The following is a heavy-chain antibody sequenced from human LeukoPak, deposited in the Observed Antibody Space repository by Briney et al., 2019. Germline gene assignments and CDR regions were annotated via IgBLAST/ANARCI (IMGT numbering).Heavy chain of an antibody. J-gene: IGHJ4*02. V-gene: IGHV4-59*01. D-gene: IGHD4-17*01. CDR1: SVSNSRLA. CDR3: ARGDDYGPLPFDY. Sequence: SQTLCLTCAFSSVSNSRLARSSIRQPPRAGLEGMGYLYYSGSSNYTPPPQSRVTISVDTSKHHLSLTLSSVTAADTAVYYCARGDDYGPLPFDYWGQGTLVTVSS. CDR2: LYYSGSS.